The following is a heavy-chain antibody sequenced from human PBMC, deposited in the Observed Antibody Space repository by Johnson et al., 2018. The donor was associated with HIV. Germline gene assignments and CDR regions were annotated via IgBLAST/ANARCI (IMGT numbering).Heavy chain of an antibody. J-gene: IGHJ3*02. CDR3: AKGGGQLWFYIAFDI. CDR2: IRYDGSNK. CDR1: GFTFSSYG. Sequence: QVQLVESGGGVVQPGGSLRLSCAESGFTFSSYGMHWVRQAPGKGLECVAFIRYDGSNKYYADSVKGRFTISRDNSKNTLYLQMNSLRAEDTAVYYCAKGGGQLWFYIAFDIWGQGTMVTVSS. D-gene: IGHD5-18*01. V-gene: IGHV3-30*02.